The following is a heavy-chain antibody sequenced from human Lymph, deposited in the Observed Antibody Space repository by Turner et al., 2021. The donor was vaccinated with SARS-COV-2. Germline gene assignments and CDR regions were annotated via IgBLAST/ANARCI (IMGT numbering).Heavy chain of an antibody. D-gene: IGHD3-10*01. V-gene: IGHV3-30-3*01. J-gene: IGHJ4*02. CDR1: GFTFSSYA. Sequence: QVQLVESGGGVVQPGRSLRLSCAASGFTFSSYAMYWVRQALGKGLEWVAVISYDGSNKYYADSVKGRFTISRDNSKNTLYLQMNSLRAEDTAVYYCARGDYYGSGSYPGKTFDCWGQGTLVTVSS. CDR2: ISYDGSNK. CDR3: ARGDYYGSGSYPGKTFDC.